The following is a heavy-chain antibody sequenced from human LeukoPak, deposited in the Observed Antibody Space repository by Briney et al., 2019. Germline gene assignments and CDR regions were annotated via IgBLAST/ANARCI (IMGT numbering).Heavy chain of an antibody. CDR2: VRGGGDVT. V-gene: IGHV3-23*01. J-gene: IGHJ4*02. CDR1: GFTFTNYG. CDR3: AKSLEESYDILIGFSSFDY. D-gene: IGHD3-9*01. Sequence: GGSLRLSCAASGFTFTNYGVSWVRQAPGKGLEWVSSVRGGGDVTYYARSVRGRFTISRDNSKNTVYLQMNSLTAADTAIYYCAKSLEESYDILIGFSSFDYWGQGTLATVS.